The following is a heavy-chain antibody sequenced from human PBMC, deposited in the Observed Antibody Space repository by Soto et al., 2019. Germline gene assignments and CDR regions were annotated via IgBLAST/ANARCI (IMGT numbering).Heavy chain of an antibody. J-gene: IGHJ5*02. Sequence: SEELSPTCPGSGSSISRGGYSCSWIRQPPGKGLDWIGYIYHSGSTYYNPSLKSRVTISVDRSKNQFSLKLSSVTAADTAVYYCARVPGPWGQGTLVTVSS. CDR1: GSSISRGGYS. CDR2: IYHSGST. CDR3: ARVPGP. V-gene: IGHV4-30-2*01.